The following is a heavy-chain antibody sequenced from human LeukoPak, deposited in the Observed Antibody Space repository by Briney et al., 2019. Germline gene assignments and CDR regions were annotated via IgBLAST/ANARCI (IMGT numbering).Heavy chain of an antibody. CDR3: AKSRSSWAEYFQH. Sequence: GGSLRLSCAASGFTFSSYSMNWVRQAPGKGLEWVSSITSSGTYIYYADSVKGRFTISRDNSKNTLYLQMNSLRVEDTAVYYCAKSRSSWAEYFQHWGQGTLVTVSS. CDR1: GFTFSSYS. V-gene: IGHV3-21*04. D-gene: IGHD6-13*01. CDR2: ITSSGTYI. J-gene: IGHJ1*01.